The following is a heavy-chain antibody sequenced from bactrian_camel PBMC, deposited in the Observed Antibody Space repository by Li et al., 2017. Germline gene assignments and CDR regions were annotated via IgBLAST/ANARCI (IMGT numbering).Heavy chain of an antibody. CDR2: IANGSGNT. J-gene: IGHJ4*01. V-gene: IGHV3S25*01. CDR3: AANSWAGYCGHEHTPSYKY. D-gene: IGHD2*01. Sequence: VESGGGLVQPGGSLRVSCAASGYTYNRNCMAWFRQAPGKEREGVARIANGSGNTYYADSVKGRFTISQDNAKNTVHLQMNSLEPEDTGMYYCAANSWAGYCGHEHTPSYKYRGQGTQVTVS. CDR1: GYTYNRNC.